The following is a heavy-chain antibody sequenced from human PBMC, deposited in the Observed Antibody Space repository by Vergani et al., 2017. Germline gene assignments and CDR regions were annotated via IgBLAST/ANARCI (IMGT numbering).Heavy chain of an antibody. J-gene: IGHJ6*02. CDR3: AKGYGSGRGMDYGMDD. CDR1: GFTFSSYA. CDR2: ISGSGGST. D-gene: IGHD3-10*01. Sequence: EAQLLESGGGLVQPGGSLRLSCAASGFTFSSYAMSWVRQAPGKGLEWVSAISGSGGSTYYADSVKGRFTISRDKSKNTLYLQMNSLRAEDTAVYYCAKGYGSGRGMDYGMDDWGQGTMVTVSS. V-gene: IGHV3-23*01.